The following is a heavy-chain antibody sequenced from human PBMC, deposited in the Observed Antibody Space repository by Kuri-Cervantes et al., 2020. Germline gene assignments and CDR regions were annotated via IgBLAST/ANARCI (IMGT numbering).Heavy chain of an antibody. D-gene: IGHD1-26*01. V-gene: IGHV3-11*01. J-gene: IGHJ4*02. CDR1: GFTFNDYY. CDR2: ISTTGTTM. Sequence: GESLKISCAASGFTFNDYYMSWIRQAPGKGLEWVSYISTTGTTMYYADSVKGRFTISRDNAKNSLYLQMNSLRVEDTAVYYCARFGGATDYWGQGTLVTVSS. CDR3: ARFGGATDY.